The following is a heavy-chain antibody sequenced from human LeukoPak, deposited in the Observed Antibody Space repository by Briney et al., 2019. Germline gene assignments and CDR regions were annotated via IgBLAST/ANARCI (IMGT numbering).Heavy chain of an antibody. J-gene: IGHJ3*02. D-gene: IGHD3-22*01. CDR2: IIPIFGTA. Sequence: SVKVSCKASGGTFSSYAISWVRQAPGQGLEWMGGIIPIFGTANYAQKFQGRVTIPTDESTSTAYMELSSLRSEDTAVYYCARVRVTMIVVAWDAFDIWGQGTMVTVSS. CDR1: GGTFSSYA. V-gene: IGHV1-69*05. CDR3: ARVRVTMIVVAWDAFDI.